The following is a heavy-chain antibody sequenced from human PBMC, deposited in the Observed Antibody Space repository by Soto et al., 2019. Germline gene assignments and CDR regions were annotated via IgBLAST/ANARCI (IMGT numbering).Heavy chain of an antibody. V-gene: IGHV3-23*01. CDR2: LSKSGEST. J-gene: IGHJ4*02. Sequence: QPGGSLRLSCAAFGFTFSSYAMNWVRQAPGKGLEWVSGLSKSGESTYYADSVKGRFTISRDNSKDTLYLQMNSLRAEDTAVYYCAKATRLDYWGQGTLVTVSS. CDR3: AKATRLDY. CDR1: GFTFSSYA.